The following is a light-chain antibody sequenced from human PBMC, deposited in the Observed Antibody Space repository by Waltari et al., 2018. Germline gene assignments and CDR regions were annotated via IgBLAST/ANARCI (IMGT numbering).Light chain of an antibody. J-gene: IGKJ4*01. Sequence: EIVLTQSPGTLSLSPGERATLSCRASQSVSSSYLAWYQQKPGQAPRLLIYGASSRATGIPDRFSGSGSGTDFTLTISRLEPEDFAVYYCQQYGSSLLLTFGGGTKVE. CDR3: QQYGSSLLLT. CDR2: GAS. V-gene: IGKV3-20*01. CDR1: QSVSSSY.